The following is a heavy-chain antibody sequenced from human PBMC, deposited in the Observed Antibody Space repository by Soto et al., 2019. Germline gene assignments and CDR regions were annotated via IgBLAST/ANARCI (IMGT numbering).Heavy chain of an antibody. J-gene: IGHJ5*02. V-gene: IGHV1-18*04. CDR2: ISVYNGNT. CDR3: AREREAARPGWFDP. CDR1: GYTFTTYG. D-gene: IGHD6-6*01. Sequence: QVQLVQSGAEVKKPGASLKVSCKASGYTFTTYGLSWVRQAPGQGLEWMGWISVYNGNTHYARAFEGRVTMTTDTSTRTAYMELRSLRSDDTAVYYCAREREAARPGWFDPWGQGTLVTVSS.